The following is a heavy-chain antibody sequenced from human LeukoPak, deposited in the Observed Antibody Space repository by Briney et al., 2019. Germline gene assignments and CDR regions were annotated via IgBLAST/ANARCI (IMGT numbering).Heavy chain of an antibody. CDR1: GFTFSSYW. V-gene: IGHV3-23*01. Sequence: GGSLRLSCAASGFTFSSYWMSWVRQAPGKGLEWVSALTGSGGSTYYADSVKGRFTISRDNSKNTLYLQMNSLRAEDTAVYYCAKDRSYDISTGYYYDYWGQGTLVTVSS. D-gene: IGHD3-9*01. CDR3: AKDRSYDISTGYYYDY. CDR2: LTGSGGST. J-gene: IGHJ4*02.